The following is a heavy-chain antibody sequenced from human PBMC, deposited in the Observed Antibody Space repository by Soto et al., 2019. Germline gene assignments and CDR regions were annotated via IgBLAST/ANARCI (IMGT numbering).Heavy chain of an antibody. CDR1: GFTFSSYW. CDR3: ARDSPYSSSSFDAFDI. Sequence: GGSLRLSCAASGFTFSSYWMHWVRQAPGKGLVWASRINSDGSSTSYADSVKGRFTISRDNAKNTLYLQMNSLRAEDTAVYYCARDSPYSSSSFDAFDIWGQGTMVTVSS. CDR2: INSDGSST. J-gene: IGHJ3*02. V-gene: IGHV3-74*01. D-gene: IGHD6-6*01.